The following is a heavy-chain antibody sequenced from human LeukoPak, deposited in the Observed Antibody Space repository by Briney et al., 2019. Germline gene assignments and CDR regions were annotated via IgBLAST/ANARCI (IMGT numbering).Heavy chain of an antibody. CDR3: ARGAPLKRIIMVRGDANVFDI. CDR1: GGTFSSYA. J-gene: IGHJ3*02. V-gene: IGHV1-69*01. CDR2: IIPFFGTA. Sequence: SVTVSCKASGGTFSSYAISWVRQAPGQGLEWMGGIIPFFGTANYAQKFQGRVTITADESTSTAYMELSSLRSEDTAVYYCARGAPLKRIIMVRGDANVFDIWGQGTMVTVSS. D-gene: IGHD3-10*01.